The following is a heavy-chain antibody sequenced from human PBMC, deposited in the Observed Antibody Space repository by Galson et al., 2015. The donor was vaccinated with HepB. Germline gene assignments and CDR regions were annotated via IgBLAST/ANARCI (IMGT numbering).Heavy chain of an antibody. CDR2: ISDSGGST. CDR3: AKARSGIVAAATNY. CDR1: GFTFDNYA. Sequence: SLRLSCAASGFTFDNYAMSWVRQAPGKGLEWVSVISDSGGSTYYADSVQGRFTISRDNSENTLYLQMNSLRVEDTAIYYCAKARSGIVAAATNYWGRGTLVTVSS. D-gene: IGHD6-13*01. V-gene: IGHV3-23*01. J-gene: IGHJ4*02.